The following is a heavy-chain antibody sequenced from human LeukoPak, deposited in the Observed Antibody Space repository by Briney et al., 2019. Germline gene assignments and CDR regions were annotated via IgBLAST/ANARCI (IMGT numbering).Heavy chain of an antibody. V-gene: IGHV1-69*05. D-gene: IGHD2-2*01. CDR3: ARLYCTSTSCQDYHFDY. J-gene: IGHJ4*02. CDR1: GGTFSSYA. Sequence: GASVKVSCKASGGTFSSYAISWVRQAPGQGLEWMGGIIPIFGTANYAQKFQGRVTMTTDTSTSTAYMELRSLRSDDTAVYYCARLYCTSTSCQDYHFDYWGQGTLVTVSS. CDR2: IIPIFGTA.